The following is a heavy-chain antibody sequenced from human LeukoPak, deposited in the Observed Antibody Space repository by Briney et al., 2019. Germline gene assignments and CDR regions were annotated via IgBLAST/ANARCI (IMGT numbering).Heavy chain of an antibody. V-gene: IGHV3-33*01. Sequence: GGSLRLSCAASGFTFSSYGMHGVRQAPGKGLEWVAVIWYDGSDKYYADSVKGRFTISRDNSKNTLYLQMNSLRAEDTAVYYCARDGGSGSYYWFDPWGQGTLVTVSS. J-gene: IGHJ5*02. CDR2: IWYDGSDK. CDR3: ARDGGSGSYYWFDP. D-gene: IGHD3-10*01. CDR1: GFTFSSYG.